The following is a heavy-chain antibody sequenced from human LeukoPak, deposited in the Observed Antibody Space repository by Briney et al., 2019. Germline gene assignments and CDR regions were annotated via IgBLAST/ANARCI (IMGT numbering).Heavy chain of an antibody. J-gene: IGHJ4*02. CDR1: GFTFSSYS. D-gene: IGHD3-3*01. CDR2: ISSSSSYI. V-gene: IGHV3-21*01. Sequence: PGGSLRLSCAASGFTFSSYSMTWVRQAPGKGLEWVSSISSSSSYIYYADSVKGRFTISRDNAKNSLYLQMNSLRAEDTAVYYCARSGYDFWSGYPHWGQGTLVTVSS. CDR3: ARSGYDFWSGYPH.